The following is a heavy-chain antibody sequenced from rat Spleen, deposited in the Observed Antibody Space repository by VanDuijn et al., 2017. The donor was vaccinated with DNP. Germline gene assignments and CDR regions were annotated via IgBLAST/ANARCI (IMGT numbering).Heavy chain of an antibody. CDR1: GYTFTSYY. CDR3: ASSNWGYYWYFDF. J-gene: IGHJ1*01. D-gene: IGHD5-1*01. V-gene: IGHV1-43*01. Sequence: QVQLQQSGAEVAKPGSSVKISCKASGYTFTSYYVSWIKQTTGQGLDYIGYIDAGSGSTNYNEKFRGKATLTVDKSSSTAFLQLSSLTPDDSAVYYCASSNWGYYWYFDFWGPGTMVTVSS. CDR2: IDAGSGST.